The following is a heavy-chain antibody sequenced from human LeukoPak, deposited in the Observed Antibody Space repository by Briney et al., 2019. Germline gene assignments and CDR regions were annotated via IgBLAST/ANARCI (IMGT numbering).Heavy chain of an antibody. Sequence: SETLSLTCTVSGGSISSGSYYWSWIRQPAGKGLEWIGRIYTSGSTNYNPSLKSRVTISVDTSKNQFSLKLSSVTAADTAVYYCARRGAAAGTVDYWGQGTLVTVSS. CDR2: IYTSGST. D-gene: IGHD6-13*01. V-gene: IGHV4-61*02. J-gene: IGHJ4*02. CDR3: ARRGAAAGTVDY. CDR1: GGSISSGSYY.